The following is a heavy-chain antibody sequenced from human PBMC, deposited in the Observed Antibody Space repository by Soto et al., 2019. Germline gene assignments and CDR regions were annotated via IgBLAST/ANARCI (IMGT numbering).Heavy chain of an antibody. V-gene: IGHV3-21*01. CDR1: GFTFSPVS. Sequence: GESLKISCEASGFTFSPVSMNWVRQVPGKGLEWVASIRSGSSDTWYADSVKGRFIIARDNAQNSLFLQLHTLRPEDTAMYYCARVAYWGPGTQASVSS. J-gene: IGHJ4*02. CDR2: IRSGSSDT. CDR3: ARVAY.